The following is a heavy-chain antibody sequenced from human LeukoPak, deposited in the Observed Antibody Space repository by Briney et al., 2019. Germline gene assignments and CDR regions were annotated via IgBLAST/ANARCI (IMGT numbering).Heavy chain of an antibody. CDR2: INHSGST. CDR1: GGSFSGYY. CDR3: AIKGYSYGYVAFDI. D-gene: IGHD5-18*01. J-gene: IGHJ3*02. V-gene: IGHV4-34*01. Sequence: SETLSLTCAVYGGSFSGYYWSWIRQPPGKGLEWIGEINHSGSTNYNPSLKSRVTISVDTSKNQFSLKLSSVTAADTAVYYCAIKGYSYGYVAFDIWGQGTMVTVSS.